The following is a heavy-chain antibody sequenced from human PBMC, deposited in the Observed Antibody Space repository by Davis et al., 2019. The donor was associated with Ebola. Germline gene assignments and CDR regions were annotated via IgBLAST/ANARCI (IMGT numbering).Heavy chain of an antibody. V-gene: IGHV1-18*01. J-gene: IGHJ4*01. CDR3: AASAGTVGKFDY. CDR1: GYTFPSYG. D-gene: IGHD1-14*01. CDR2: ISAYNGNT. Sequence: AASVKVSCKASGYTFPSYGISWVRQAPGQGLEWMGWISAYNGNTNYAQKFQGRVTITRDMSTSTSFLDLSNLRSEATAVYYCAASAGTVGKFDYWGQGTLVTVSS.